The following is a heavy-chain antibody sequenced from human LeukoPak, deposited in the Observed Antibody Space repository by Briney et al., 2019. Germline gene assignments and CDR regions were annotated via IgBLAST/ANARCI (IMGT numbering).Heavy chain of an antibody. CDR2: INRNGDST. CDR1: GFTFGDYG. Sequence: GGSLRLSCAAPGFTFGDYGMSWVRQAPGKGLQWVSGINRNGDSTGYADFVKGRFTISRDNTKNSLYLQMNSLGVGDTALYHCARKGLGGELGGFDSWGQGTLVTVSS. CDR3: ARKGLGGELGGFDS. J-gene: IGHJ4*02. D-gene: IGHD1-26*01. V-gene: IGHV3-20*01.